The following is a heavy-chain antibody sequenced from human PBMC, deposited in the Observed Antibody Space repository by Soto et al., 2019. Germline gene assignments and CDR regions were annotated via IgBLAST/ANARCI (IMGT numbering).Heavy chain of an antibody. Sequence: QVQLQQWGAGLLKPSETLSLTCVAHGGSFSGYYWSWIRQPPGKGLEWIGEVNHSGSTNYNPSLKSRVTISVDTSKNQFSLTLSSVTAADTAVYYCARGELRVTNLDYWGQGTLVTVSS. J-gene: IGHJ4*02. V-gene: IGHV4-34*01. CDR2: VNHSGST. CDR1: GGSFSGYY. CDR3: ARGELRVTNLDY. D-gene: IGHD4-17*01.